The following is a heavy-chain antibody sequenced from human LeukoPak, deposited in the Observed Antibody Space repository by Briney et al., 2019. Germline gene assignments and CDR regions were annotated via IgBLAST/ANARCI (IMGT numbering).Heavy chain of an antibody. CDR1: GFAITSNY. J-gene: IGHJ4*02. CDR2: IYGGGSP. CDR3: ARDLNTARFDY. V-gene: IGHV3-66*01. Sequence: PGGSLRLSCVASGFAITSNYMNWVRQAPGKGLEWVSAIYGGGSPYYADSVKGRFTISRDTSKNTLYLQMNSLRVEDTAVYYCARDLNTARFDYWGQGNLVTVSS. D-gene: IGHD5-18*01.